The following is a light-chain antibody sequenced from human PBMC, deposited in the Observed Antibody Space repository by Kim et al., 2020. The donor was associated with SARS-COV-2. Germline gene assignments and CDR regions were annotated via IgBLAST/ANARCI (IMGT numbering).Light chain of an antibody. CDR2: KAS. V-gene: IGKV1-5*03. J-gene: IGKJ2*01. CDR3: QQYNDNYT. CDR1: QSVSGR. Sequence: DIQMTQSPSTLSASVGDRVTISCRASQSVSGRLAWYQQRPGKAPRLLIYKASKLDSGAPPRFIGSGSGTDFTLTIADLQPDDFATYYCQQYNDNYTFGHGTKVDIK.